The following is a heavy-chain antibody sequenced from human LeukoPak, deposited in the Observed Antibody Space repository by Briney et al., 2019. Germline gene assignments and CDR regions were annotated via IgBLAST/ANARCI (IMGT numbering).Heavy chain of an antibody. D-gene: IGHD3-16*02. CDR2: IIPILGIA. Sequence: SVKVSCKASGGTFSSYAISWVRQAPGQGLEWMGRIIPILGIANYAQKFQGRVTITADKSTSTAYMELSSLRSEDTAVYYCATHSRGVIVPQFDYWGQGTLVTASS. V-gene: IGHV1-69*04. CDR1: GGTFSSYA. CDR3: ATHSRGVIVPQFDY. J-gene: IGHJ4*02.